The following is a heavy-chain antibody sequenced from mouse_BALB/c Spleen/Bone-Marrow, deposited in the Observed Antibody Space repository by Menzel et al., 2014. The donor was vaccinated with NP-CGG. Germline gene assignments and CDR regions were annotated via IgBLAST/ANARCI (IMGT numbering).Heavy chain of an antibody. CDR3: ARGLRWCFDV. Sequence: EVQLQQSGTVLARPGASVKMSCKASGYSFTSHWMHWVKERPGQGLEWIGAIYPGNSDTSYNQKFKGKAKLTAVTSASTAYMELSSLTNEDSAVYYCARGLRWCFDVWGAGTTVTDSS. CDR2: IYPGNSDT. D-gene: IGHD1-1*01. V-gene: IGHV1-5*01. J-gene: IGHJ1*01. CDR1: GYSFTSHW.